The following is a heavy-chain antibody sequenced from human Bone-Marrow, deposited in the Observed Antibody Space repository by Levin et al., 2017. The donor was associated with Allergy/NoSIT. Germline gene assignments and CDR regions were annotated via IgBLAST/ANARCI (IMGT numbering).Heavy chain of an antibody. J-gene: IGHJ6*02. CDR3: ANGLYNWNPIGYYYGMDV. CDR2: ISYDGSNK. D-gene: IGHD1-20*01. Sequence: GESLKISCAASGFTFSSYGMHWVRQAPGKGLEWVAVISYDGSNKYYADSVKGRFTISRDNSKNTLYLQMNSLRAEDTAVYYCANGLYNWNPIGYYYGMDVWGQGTTVTVSS. CDR1: GFTFSSYG. V-gene: IGHV3-30*18.